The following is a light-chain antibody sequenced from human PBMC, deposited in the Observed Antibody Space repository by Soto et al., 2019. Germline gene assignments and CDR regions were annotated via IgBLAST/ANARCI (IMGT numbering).Light chain of an antibody. Sequence: EIVLTQSPGTLSLSPGERATLSCRASQSVSSSYLAWYQQKPGQAPRLLIYGASSRATGIPDRFSGSGSGTAFTLTISSLEPEDFAVYYCQQYDSSPVTFGQGTKVEIK. V-gene: IGKV3-20*01. CDR3: QQYDSSPVT. CDR1: QSVSSSY. J-gene: IGKJ1*01. CDR2: GAS.